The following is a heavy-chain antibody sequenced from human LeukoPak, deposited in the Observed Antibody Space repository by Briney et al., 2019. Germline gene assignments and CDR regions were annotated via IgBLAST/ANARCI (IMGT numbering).Heavy chain of an antibody. J-gene: IGHJ4*02. Sequence: SETLSLTCTVSGGSISSFYWSWIRQPAGRGLEWIGRIYTSGSTNYNPSLKSRVTMSVDTSKNQFSLKLSSVSAADTAVHYCARDVVAAAGTWDYWGQGTLVTVSS. D-gene: IGHD6-13*01. CDR2: IYTSGST. V-gene: IGHV4-4*07. CDR1: GGSISSFY. CDR3: ARDVVAAAGTWDY.